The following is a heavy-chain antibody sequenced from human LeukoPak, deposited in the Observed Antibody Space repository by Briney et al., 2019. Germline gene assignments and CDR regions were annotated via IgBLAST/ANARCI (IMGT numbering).Heavy chain of an antibody. J-gene: IGHJ2*01. CDR2: INHSGST. CDR1: GGSFSGYF. V-gene: IGHV4-34*01. Sequence: SETLSLTCAVYGGSFSGYFWSWVRHPPGKGLEWIGEINHSGSTNYNPSLKSRVTISVDTSKNQFSLKLGSVTAADTAVYYCARRIGYSSGWPHWYFDVWGRGTLVTVSS. CDR3: ARRIGYSSGWPHWYFDV. D-gene: IGHD6-19*01.